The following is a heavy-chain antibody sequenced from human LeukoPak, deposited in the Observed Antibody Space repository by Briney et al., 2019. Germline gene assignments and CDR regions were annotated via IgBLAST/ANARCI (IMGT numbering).Heavy chain of an antibody. D-gene: IGHD6-19*01. Sequence: ASVKVSRKASGYKFTDYDINWVRQASGQGLEWMGWMNPKSGNTGYAQKFQGRVTMTRDTSINTAYMELSSLRSDDTAVYYCARPPRTSGWYLNCFDPWGQGTLVTVSS. CDR3: ARPPRTSGWYLNCFDP. V-gene: IGHV1-8*01. J-gene: IGHJ5*02. CDR2: MNPKSGNT. CDR1: GYKFTDYD.